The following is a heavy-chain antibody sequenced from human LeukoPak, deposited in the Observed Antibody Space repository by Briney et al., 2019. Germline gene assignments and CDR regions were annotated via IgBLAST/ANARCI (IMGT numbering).Heavy chain of an antibody. V-gene: IGHV4-39*01. CDR1: GGSISSSSYY. Sequence: SETLSLTCTVSGGSISSSSYYWGWIRQPPGKGLEWIGSIYYSGSTYYNSSLKSRVTISVDTSKNQFSLKLSSVTAADTAVYYCASCPWFGEDVGYWGQGTLVTVSS. CDR3: ASCPWFGEDVGY. CDR2: IYYSGST. J-gene: IGHJ4*02. D-gene: IGHD3-10*01.